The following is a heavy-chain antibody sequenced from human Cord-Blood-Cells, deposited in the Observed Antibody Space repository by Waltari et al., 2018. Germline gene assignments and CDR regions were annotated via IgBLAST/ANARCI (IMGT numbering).Heavy chain of an antibody. D-gene: IGHD3-9*01. CDR1: GFTFSSYA. CDR3: ARADILTGYLFDY. CDR2: ISYDGSNK. Sequence: QVQLVESGGGVVQPGRSLRLSCAASGFTFSSYAMHWVRRAPGKGMEWVAVISYDGSNKYYADSVKGRFTISRDNSKNTLYLQMNSLRAEDTAVYYCARADILTGYLFDYWGQGTLVTVSS. V-gene: IGHV3-30*04. J-gene: IGHJ4*02.